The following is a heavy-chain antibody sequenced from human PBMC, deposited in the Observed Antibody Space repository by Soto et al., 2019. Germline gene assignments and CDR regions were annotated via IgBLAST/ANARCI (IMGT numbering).Heavy chain of an antibody. CDR1: GGSFSGYY. J-gene: IGHJ6*02. D-gene: IGHD6-13*01. Sequence: QVQLQQWGAGLLKPSETLSLTCAVYGGSFSGYYWSWIRQPPGKGLEWIGENNHSGSTNYNPSLKGRVTISVDTSKNQFSLKLTSVTAADTAVYYCARGRKELVLAYYNYYGMDVWGQGTTVTVSS. V-gene: IGHV4-34*01. CDR3: ARGRKELVLAYYNYYGMDV. CDR2: NNHSGST.